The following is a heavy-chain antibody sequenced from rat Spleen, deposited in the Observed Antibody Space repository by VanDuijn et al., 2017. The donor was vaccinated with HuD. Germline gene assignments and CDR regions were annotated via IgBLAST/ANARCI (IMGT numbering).Heavy chain of an antibody. J-gene: IGHJ2*01. CDR3: VRHEPQDYFAY. V-gene: IGHV2-19*01. CDR2: ISSGGNT. Sequence: QVQLKESGPGLVQSSQTLSLTCTVSGFSLTDYSVYLVRQPPGKGLEWIAAISSGGNTYYNSALKSRLSISRDTSKSQVFLRMNSLQPEDTGTYYCVRHEPQDYFAYWGQGLLVTVSS. CDR1: GFSLTDYS.